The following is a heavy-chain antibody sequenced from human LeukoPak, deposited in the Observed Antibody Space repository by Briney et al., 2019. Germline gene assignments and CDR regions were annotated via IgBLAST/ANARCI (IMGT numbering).Heavy chain of an antibody. D-gene: IGHD5-18*01. Sequence: SETLSLTCAVYGGSFSGYYWSWIRQPPGKGLEWIGEINHSGSTNYNPSLKSRVTISVDTSKNQFSLKLSSVTAADTAVYYCARVGYVDTAMAVDYYGMDVRGQGTTVTVSS. CDR1: GGSFSGYY. CDR3: ARVGYVDTAMAVDYYGMDV. CDR2: INHSGST. J-gene: IGHJ6*02. V-gene: IGHV4-34*01.